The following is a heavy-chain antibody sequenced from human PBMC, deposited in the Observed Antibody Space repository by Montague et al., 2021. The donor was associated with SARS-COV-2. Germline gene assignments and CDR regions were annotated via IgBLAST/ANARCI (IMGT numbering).Heavy chain of an antibody. J-gene: IGHJ6*02. V-gene: IGHV4-4*02. CDR1: GGSISSGNW. D-gene: IGHD3-10*01. Sequence: SETLSLTCAVSGGSISSGNWWSWFRQPPGKGLEWIGEIYHSGSTNYNPSLKSRVTISVDKSKNQFSLKLSSVTAADTAVYYCARVHPLWFGELLLDYYYYYGMDVWGQGTTVTVSS. CDR2: IYHSGST. CDR3: ARVHPLWFGELLLDYYYYYGMDV.